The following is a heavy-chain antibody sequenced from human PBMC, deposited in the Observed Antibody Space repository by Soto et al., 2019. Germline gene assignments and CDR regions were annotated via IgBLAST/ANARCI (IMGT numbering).Heavy chain of an antibody. Sequence: QVQLVQSGAEVKKPGSSVRVSCKASGGTLNSYTISWVRQAPGQGLEWMGGIIPGFGTTDYAQKFQGRVTITADQSTGTAYLDLCSLRSEDTAIYYCSISNSYGRGDFWGQGTLVTVSS. CDR3: SISNSYGRGDF. D-gene: IGHD4-17*01. J-gene: IGHJ4*02. CDR2: IIPGFGTT. V-gene: IGHV1-69*01. CDR1: GGTLNSYT.